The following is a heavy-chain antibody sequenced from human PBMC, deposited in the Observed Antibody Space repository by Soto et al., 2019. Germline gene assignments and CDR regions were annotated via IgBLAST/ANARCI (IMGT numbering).Heavy chain of an antibody. D-gene: IGHD1-1*01. CDR1: GLTVSSSY. Sequence: PGGALRFSCAASGLTVSSSYLTWVRQAPGKGLEWVAILYTGTDTVYADSVKGRFTISRDSSKNTLYLQMHSLRAEDTAMYFCARARYSGPDSGRFLEFRGQGSLVPGSS. CDR3: ARARYSGPDSGRFLEF. J-gene: IGHJ4*02. V-gene: IGHV3-53*01. CDR2: LYTGTDT.